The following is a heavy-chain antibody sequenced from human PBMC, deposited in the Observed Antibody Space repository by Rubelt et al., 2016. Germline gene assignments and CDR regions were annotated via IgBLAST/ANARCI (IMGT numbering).Heavy chain of an antibody. D-gene: IGHD3-3*01. V-gene: IGHV1-46*01. CDR1: GGTFSSYA. CDR2: INPSGGST. J-gene: IGHJ5*02. CDR3: ARSPRYDFEDNWFDP. Sequence: QVQLVQSGAEVKKPGSSVKVSCKASGGTFSSYAISWVRQAPGQGLEWMGIINPSGGSTSYAQKFQGIVTMTRDTSTSTVYMELSSLRSEDTAVYYCARSPRYDFEDNWFDPWGQGTLVTVSS.